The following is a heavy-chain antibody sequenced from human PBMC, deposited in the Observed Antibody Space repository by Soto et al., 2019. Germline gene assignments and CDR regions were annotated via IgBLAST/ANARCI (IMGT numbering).Heavy chain of an antibody. CDR1: GFTLSTYG. V-gene: IGHV3-7*02. CDR2: INQDGTVK. Sequence: EVHLVESGGDLVQPGGSLRLSCTASGFTLSTYGMNWVRQTPGQGLEWVANINQDGTVKYYVDSVKDRFTISRDNAKNSLYLQMNSLRPDDTAVYYCAGGTGWFIVDWGQGTLVTVSS. CDR3: AGGTGWFIVD. J-gene: IGHJ4*02. D-gene: IGHD6-19*01.